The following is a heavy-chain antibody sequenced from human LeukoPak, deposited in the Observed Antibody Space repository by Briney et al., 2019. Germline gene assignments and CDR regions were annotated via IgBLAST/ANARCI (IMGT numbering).Heavy chain of an antibody. CDR2: IYTTGNT. J-gene: IGHJ4*02. Sequence: SETLSLTCSVSGGSISSYYWSWIRQPAGKGREWVGRIYTTGNTDYNPSLKSRVTMSVDTSKNQFSLNLSSVTAADTAVYYCARDARGWSGFDYWGQGTLVTVSS. V-gene: IGHV4-4*07. CDR3: ARDARGWSGFDY. CDR1: GGSISSYY. D-gene: IGHD3-3*01.